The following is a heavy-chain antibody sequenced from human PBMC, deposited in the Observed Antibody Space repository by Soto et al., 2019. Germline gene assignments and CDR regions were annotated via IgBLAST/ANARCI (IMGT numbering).Heavy chain of an antibody. Sequence: SVKVSCKASGGTFSSYAISWVRQAPGQGLEWMGGIIPIFGTANYAQKFQGRVTITADESTSTAYMELSSLRSEDTAVYYCARGDYGHNWFDPWGQGTLVTVSS. V-gene: IGHV1-69*13. CDR2: IIPIFGTA. J-gene: IGHJ5*02. D-gene: IGHD4-17*01. CDR3: ARGDYGHNWFDP. CDR1: GGTFSSYA.